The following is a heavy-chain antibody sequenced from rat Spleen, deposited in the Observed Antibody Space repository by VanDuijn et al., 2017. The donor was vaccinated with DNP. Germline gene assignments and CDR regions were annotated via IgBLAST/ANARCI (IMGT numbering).Heavy chain of an antibody. CDR3: AKPASYGGFWFAY. CDR2: ILYDGSFI. D-gene: IGHD1-11*01. J-gene: IGHJ3*01. CDR1: GFTFSDYN. Sequence: EVQLVESGGGLVQPGRSLKLSCAASGFTFSDYNMAWVRQAPKKGLEWVATILYDGSFIYYGDSVKGRFTISRDNAKSTLYLQMDSLRSEDTATYYCAKPASYGGFWFAYWGQGTLVTVSS. V-gene: IGHV5-7*01.